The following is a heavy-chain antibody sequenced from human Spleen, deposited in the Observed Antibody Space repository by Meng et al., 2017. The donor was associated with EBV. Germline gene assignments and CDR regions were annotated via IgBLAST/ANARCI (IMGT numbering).Heavy chain of an antibody. CDR3: GGVEF. CDR1: GFTFSRYW. Sequence: EVQLVESGGALVQPGGSLRLSCAASGFTFSRYWMHWVRQAPGKGLVWVSRTNENGRTTDYADAVKGRFTISRDNTKNILYLQMNSLRAEDTAVYFCGGVEFWGQGTLVTVSS. J-gene: IGHJ4*02. V-gene: IGHV3-74*01. CDR2: TNENGRTT.